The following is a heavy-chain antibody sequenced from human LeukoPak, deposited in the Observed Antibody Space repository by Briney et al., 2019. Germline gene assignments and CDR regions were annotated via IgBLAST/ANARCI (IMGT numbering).Heavy chain of an antibody. CDR2: ISGSGDYT. Sequence: GGSLRLSCAASGFTFRTYGMSWVRQAPGKGLEWVSGISGSGDYTNYADSVKGRFTISRDKSKNTMYLQMNSLRAEDTAVYYCAKWRFATVNYEQYYMDVWGKGTTVTVSS. J-gene: IGHJ6*03. CDR1: GFTFRTYG. V-gene: IGHV3-23*01. CDR3: AKWRFATVNYEQYYMDV. D-gene: IGHD4-11*01.